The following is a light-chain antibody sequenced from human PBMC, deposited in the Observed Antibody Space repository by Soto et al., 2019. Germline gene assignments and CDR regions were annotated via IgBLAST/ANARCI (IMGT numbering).Light chain of an antibody. Sequence: QSALTQPASVSGSPGQSITISCTGTSSDVGGYNYVSWYQQHPGKAPKLMIYDVSNRPSGVSNRFSGPKSGNTASLTISGLQAEDEADYYCSSYTRSSTLVAFGGGTKLTVL. CDR3: SSYTRSSTLVA. CDR1: SSDVGGYNY. J-gene: IGLJ3*02. CDR2: DVS. V-gene: IGLV2-14*01.